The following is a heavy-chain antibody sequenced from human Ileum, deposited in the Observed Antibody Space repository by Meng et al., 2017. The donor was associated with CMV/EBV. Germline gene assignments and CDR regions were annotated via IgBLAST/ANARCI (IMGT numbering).Heavy chain of an antibody. CDR3: ARGYYYFDY. V-gene: IGHV1-2*02. CDR2: INSGGT. Sequence: QVQLVQVGAEVKKPGASVKVSCKASGFTFTAYYLHWVRQAPGQGLEWMGWINSGGTNYAQKFQGRVTMTRDTSITTAYMELSSLRSDDTAVYFCARGYYYFDYWGQGTLVTVSS. D-gene: IGHD3-22*01. J-gene: IGHJ4*02. CDR1: GFTFTAYY.